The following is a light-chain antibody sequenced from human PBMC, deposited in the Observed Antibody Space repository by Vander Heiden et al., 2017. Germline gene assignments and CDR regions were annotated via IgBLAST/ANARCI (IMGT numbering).Light chain of an antibody. CDR3: QAYDSRVSGWV. CDR2: DNN. Sequence: QSVLTQPPSVSGPPRPGVPSSCTWSRSNIGTGYDVHWYQQRRGTAPKLLIYDNNNRPAGVPARFSGSKSGTSVSLAITGLQAEDEADYYCQAYDSRVSGWVFGGGTRLTVL. CDR1: RSNIGTGYD. J-gene: IGLJ3*02. V-gene: IGLV1-40*01.